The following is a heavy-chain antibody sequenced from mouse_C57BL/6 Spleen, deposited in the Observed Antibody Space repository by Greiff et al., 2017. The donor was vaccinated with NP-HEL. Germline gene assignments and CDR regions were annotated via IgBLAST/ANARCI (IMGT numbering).Heavy chain of an antibody. Sequence: VMLVESGPGLVQPSQSLSITCTVSGFSLTSYGVHWVRQSPGKGLEWLGVIWSGGSTDYNAAFISRLSIIKDNSQSQVFFKMNSLQADDTAIYYCARGITTVVPFAYWGQGTLVTVSA. J-gene: IGHJ3*01. CDR1: GFSLTSYG. CDR3: ARGITTVVPFAY. V-gene: IGHV2-2*01. D-gene: IGHD1-1*01. CDR2: IWSGGST.